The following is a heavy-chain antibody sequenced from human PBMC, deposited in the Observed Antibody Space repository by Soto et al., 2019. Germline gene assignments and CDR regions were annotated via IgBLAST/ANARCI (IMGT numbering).Heavy chain of an antibody. CDR3: ARGLGMYYDFGGAFDI. CDR1: GFSFSDYF. Sequence: ASVKVSCKASGFSFSDYFMHWVRQAPGQGLEWMGIINPSGDSRNYAQKLQGRVTMTTDTSTSTAYMELRSLRSDDTAVYYCARGLGMYYDFGGAFDIWGQGTMVTVSS. D-gene: IGHD3-3*01. J-gene: IGHJ3*02. V-gene: IGHV1-46*01. CDR2: INPSGDSR.